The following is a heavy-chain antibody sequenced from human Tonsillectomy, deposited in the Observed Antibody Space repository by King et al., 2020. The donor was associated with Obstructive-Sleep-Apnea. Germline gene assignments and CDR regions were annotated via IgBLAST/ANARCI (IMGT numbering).Heavy chain of an antibody. J-gene: IGHJ2*01. CDR1: GFTFSNYW. Sequence: VQLVESGEGLVQPGGSLRLSCAASGFTFSNYWMNWVRQAPGKGLEWVANVKQDGSEKYYVDSVKGRFTISRDNAKNSLYLQMNSLRAEDTAVYYCARTRGGDGWYFDLWGRGTLVTVSS. V-gene: IGHV3-7*01. D-gene: IGHD5-24*01. CDR2: VKQDGSEK. CDR3: ARTRGGDGWYFDL.